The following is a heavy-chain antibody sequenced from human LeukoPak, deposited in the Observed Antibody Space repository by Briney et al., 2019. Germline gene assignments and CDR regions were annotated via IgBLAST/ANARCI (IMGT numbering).Heavy chain of an antibody. D-gene: IGHD3-22*01. CDR2: IWYDGSNK. CDR1: GFTFSSYG. J-gene: IGHJ4*02. V-gene: IGHV3-33*01. CDR3: ARTDYYDSSGYSNFGY. Sequence: GGSLRLSCAASGFTFSSYGMHWVRQAPGKGLEWVAVIWYDGSNKYYADSVKGRFTISRDNSKNTLYLQMNSLRAEDTAVYYCARTDYYDSSGYSNFGYWGQGTLVTVSS.